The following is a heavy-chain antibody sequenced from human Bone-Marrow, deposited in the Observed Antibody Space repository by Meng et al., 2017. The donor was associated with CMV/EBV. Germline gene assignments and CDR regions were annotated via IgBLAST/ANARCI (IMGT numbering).Heavy chain of an antibody. D-gene: IGHD4-17*01. J-gene: IGHJ5*02. Sequence: AVETISFSVYYWAWIRQPPGKGLEWIGKINDRRSTNYDPSLKSRVTMSIDTAKAHFSLKLTSVTAADTAVYYCARVLGTVTTNWFDPWGQGTLVTVSS. V-gene: IGHV4-34*01. CDR2: INDRRST. CDR3: ARVLGTVTTNWFDP. CDR1: TISFSVYY.